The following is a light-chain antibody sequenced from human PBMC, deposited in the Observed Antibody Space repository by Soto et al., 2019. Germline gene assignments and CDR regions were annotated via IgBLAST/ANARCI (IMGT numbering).Light chain of an antibody. CDR1: QSINNW. J-gene: IGKJ4*01. CDR3: QHHNSFPFT. CDR2: KTS. Sequence: DIPMTQSPPTLSASVGDRVTITCRASQSINNWLAWHQQKPGKAPKVLIYKTSSLESGVPSRFSGSGSGTEFTLTISSLQPDDVATYYCQHHNSFPFTFGGGTEVEIK. V-gene: IGKV1-5*03.